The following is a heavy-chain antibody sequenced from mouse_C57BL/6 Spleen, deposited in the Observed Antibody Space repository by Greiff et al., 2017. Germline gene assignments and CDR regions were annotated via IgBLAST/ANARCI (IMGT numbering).Heavy chain of an antibody. V-gene: IGHV1-85*01. Sequence: VQLQQSGPELVKPGASVKLSCKASGYTFTSYDINWVKQRPGQGLEWIGWIYPRDGSTKYNEKFKGKATFTVDTSSSTAYIELHSLTSEDSAVYCCASGSSSWFAYWGQGTLVTVSA. CDR3: ASGSSSWFAY. D-gene: IGHD1-1*01. J-gene: IGHJ3*01. CDR1: GYTFTSYD. CDR2: IYPRDGST.